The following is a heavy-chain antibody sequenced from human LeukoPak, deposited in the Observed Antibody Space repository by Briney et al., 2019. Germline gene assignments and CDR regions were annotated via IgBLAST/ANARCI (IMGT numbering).Heavy chain of an antibody. J-gene: IGHJ4*02. V-gene: IGHV1-69*13. Sequence: EASVKVSCKASGGTFSSYAISWVRQAPGQGLEWMGGIIPIFGTANYAQKFQGRVTITADESTSTAYMELRSLRSDDTAVYYCVRYCSGGSCYDYWGQGTLVTVSS. CDR3: VRYCSGGSCYDY. D-gene: IGHD2-15*01. CDR1: GGTFSSYA. CDR2: IIPIFGTA.